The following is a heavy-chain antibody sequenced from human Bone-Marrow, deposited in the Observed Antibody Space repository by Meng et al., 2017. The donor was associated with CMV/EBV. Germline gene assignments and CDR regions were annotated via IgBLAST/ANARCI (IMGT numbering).Heavy chain of an antibody. V-gene: IGHV3-21*01. J-gene: IGHJ6*01. Sequence: GGSLRLSCAASGFTFSSYSMNWVRQAPGKGLEWVSSISSSSSYIYYADSVKGRFTISRDNTKNSLYLQMNSLRPEDTALYYCARDRDFWTPYYRYCGADVWGPGTAVTCSS. CDR2: ISSSSSYI. CDR1: GFTFSSYS. CDR3: ARDRDFWTPYYRYCGADV. D-gene: IGHD3/OR15-3a*01.